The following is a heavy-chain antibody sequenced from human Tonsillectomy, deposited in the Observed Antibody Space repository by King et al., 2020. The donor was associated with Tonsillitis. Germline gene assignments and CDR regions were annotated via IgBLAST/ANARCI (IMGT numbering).Heavy chain of an antibody. CDR3: EKTTMPKSYYYYGMDV. V-gene: IGHV4-39*01. CDR2: IYYSGST. Sequence: QLQESGPGLVKPSETLSLTCTVSGGSISSSSYYWGWIRQPPGKGLEWIGSIYYSGSTYYNPSLKSRVTISVDTSKNQFSLKLSSVTAADTAVYYCEKTTMPKSYYYYGMDVWGQGTTVTVSS. J-gene: IGHJ6*02. CDR1: GGSISSSSYY. D-gene: IGHD2-2*01.